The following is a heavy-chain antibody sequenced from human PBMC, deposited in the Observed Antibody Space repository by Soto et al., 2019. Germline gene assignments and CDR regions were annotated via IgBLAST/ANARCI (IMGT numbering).Heavy chain of an antibody. CDR1: GGSISSGDYY. CDR3: ARNGALDY. D-gene: IGHD2-8*01. Sequence: SETLSLTCTVSGGSISSGDYYWSWIRQPPGQGLEWIGYILYSGTANYNRSLETRLTISVETSKKQFPLKLTSEPTADTAVYYCARNGALDYWGRGTLVTVSS. J-gene: IGHJ4*02. V-gene: IGHV4-30-4*01. CDR2: ILYSGTA.